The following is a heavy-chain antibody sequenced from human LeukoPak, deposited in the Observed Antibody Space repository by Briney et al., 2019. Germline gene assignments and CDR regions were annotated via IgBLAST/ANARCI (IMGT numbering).Heavy chain of an antibody. V-gene: IGHV1-2*02. CDR3: AREGIAVAGTGWTTIDY. CDR1: GYTFTGYY. Sequence: ASVKVSCKASGYTFTGYYMHWVRQAPGQGLEWMGWINPNSGGTNYAQKLQGRVTMTTDTFTSTAYMELRSLRSDDTAVYYCAREGIAVAGTGWTTIDYWGQGTLVTVSS. J-gene: IGHJ4*02. CDR2: INPNSGGT. D-gene: IGHD6-19*01.